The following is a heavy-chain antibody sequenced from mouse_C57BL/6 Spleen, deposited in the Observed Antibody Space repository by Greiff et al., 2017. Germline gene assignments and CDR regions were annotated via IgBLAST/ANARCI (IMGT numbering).Heavy chain of an antibody. J-gene: IGHJ2*01. D-gene: IGHD2-2*01. CDR1: VFTFSDYG. CDR3: ARIYYGYDDAPDY. V-gene: IGHV5-17*01. CDR2: ISSGSSTI. Sequence: DVKLVESGGGLVKPGGSLKLSCAASVFTFSDYGMHWVRQAPEKGLEWVAYISSGSSTIYYADTVKGRFTISRDNAKNTLFLQLTSLRSEDTAMYYCARIYYGYDDAPDYWGQGTTLTVSS.